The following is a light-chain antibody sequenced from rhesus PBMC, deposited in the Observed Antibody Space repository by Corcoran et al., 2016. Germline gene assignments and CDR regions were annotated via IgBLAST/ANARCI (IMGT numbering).Light chain of an antibody. Sequence: DIQMTQSPSSLSASVGDTVTITCRASQGISTYLAWYQQKPGTAPNLLIYTASTLQSGVPARFSVGGSGTDFTLTISSLQPEDFATYYCQQCNSYPLTFGGGTKVEIK. J-gene: IGKJ4*01. V-gene: IGKV1-25*01. CDR1: QGISTY. CDR2: TAS. CDR3: QQCNSYPLT.